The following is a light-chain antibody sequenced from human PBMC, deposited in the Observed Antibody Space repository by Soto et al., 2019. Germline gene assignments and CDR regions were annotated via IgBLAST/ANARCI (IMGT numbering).Light chain of an antibody. CDR2: EVS. Sequence: QSALTQPASVSGSPGQSITISCTGTSSDVGGFRYVSWYQQHPGKAPKLMIYEVSNRSSGVSNRFSGSKSGNTASLTISGLQAEDEADYYCSSFTGSTPLYVFGTGTKVTVL. CDR3: SSFTGSTPLYV. V-gene: IGLV2-14*01. J-gene: IGLJ1*01. CDR1: SSDVGGFRY.